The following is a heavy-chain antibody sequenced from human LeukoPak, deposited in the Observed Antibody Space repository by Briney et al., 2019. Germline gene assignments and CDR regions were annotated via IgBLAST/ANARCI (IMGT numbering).Heavy chain of an antibody. D-gene: IGHD5-24*01. CDR2: IWSDGNKK. J-gene: IGHJ4*02. Sequence: GRSLRLSCAASGSTFTSYGMHWVRQAPGKGLEWVAIIWSDGNKKYYADSVRGRFTISRDNSKNTLYLQMNNLRAEDTAIYYCTRVGYIDEGIDYWGQGTLVTVSS. CDR1: GSTFTSYG. V-gene: IGHV3-33*01. CDR3: TRVGYIDEGIDY.